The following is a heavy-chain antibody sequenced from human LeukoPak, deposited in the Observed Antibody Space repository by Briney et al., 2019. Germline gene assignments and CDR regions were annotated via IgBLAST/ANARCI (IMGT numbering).Heavy chain of an antibody. CDR3: ASGGWYQVDY. J-gene: IGHJ4*02. V-gene: IGHV4-38-2*02. Sequence: SETLSLTCTVSGYSISSGHYWGWIRQPPGKGLEWIGSIYHSGSTYYNPSLKSRVTISVDTSKNQFSLKLSSVTAADTAVYYCASGGWYQVDYWGQGTLVTVSS. D-gene: IGHD6-19*01. CDR1: GYSISSGHY. CDR2: IYHSGST.